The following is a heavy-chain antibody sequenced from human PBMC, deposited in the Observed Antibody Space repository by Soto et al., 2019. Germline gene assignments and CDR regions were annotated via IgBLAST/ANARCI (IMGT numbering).Heavy chain of an antibody. V-gene: IGHV1-3*01. Sequence: GASVKVSCKASGYSFTSYAIHWMRQAPGQRLEWMGWINAGNGNTKVPQKFQGRVTFTRDTSASTVYMEVSSLRSEDTAVYFCARELGGTTVNTLFDHWGQGTVVTVSS. J-gene: IGHJ4*02. CDR2: INAGNGNT. CDR1: GYSFTSYA. CDR3: ARELGGTTVNTLFDH. D-gene: IGHD4-17*01.